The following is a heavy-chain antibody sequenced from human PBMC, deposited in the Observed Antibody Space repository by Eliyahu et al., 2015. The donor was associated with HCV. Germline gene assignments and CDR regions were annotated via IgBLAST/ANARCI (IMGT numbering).Heavy chain of an antibody. J-gene: IGHJ6*04. CDR2: INPSGGST. CDR3: ARDAPSAMDV. Sequence: QVQLVQSGAEVKKPGASVKVSCXASXYTFTSYYMHWVRQAPGQGLEWMGIINPSGGSTSYAQKFQGRVTMTRDTSTSTVYMELSSLRSEDTAVYYCARDAPSAMDVWGKGTTVTVSS. D-gene: IGHD3-10*01. CDR1: XYTFTSYY. V-gene: IGHV1-46*01.